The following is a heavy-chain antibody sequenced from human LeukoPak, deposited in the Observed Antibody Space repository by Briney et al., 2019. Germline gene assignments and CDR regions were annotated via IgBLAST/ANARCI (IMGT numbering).Heavy chain of an antibody. CDR3: ARVNDRYSSSFFDY. Sequence: ASVKVSCKASGYTFTSYDINWVRQATGQGLEWMGWMNPNSGNTGYAQKFQGRVTITADKSTSTAYMELSSLRSEDTAVYYCARVNDRYSSSFFDYWGQGTLVTVSS. CDR2: MNPNSGNT. V-gene: IGHV1-8*01. D-gene: IGHD6-13*01. J-gene: IGHJ4*02. CDR1: GYTFTSYD.